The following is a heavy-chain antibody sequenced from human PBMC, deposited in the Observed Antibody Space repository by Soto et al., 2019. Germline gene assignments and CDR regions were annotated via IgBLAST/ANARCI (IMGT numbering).Heavy chain of an antibody. J-gene: IGHJ4*02. CDR1: GYTFTSYA. Sequence: ASVKVSCKASGYTFTSYAMHWVRQAPGQRLEWMGIINPSGGSTSYTHNFQGRVTMTRDTSTSTVYMELSSLRSDDTAIYYCARGYFDSWGQGTLVTVSS. CDR2: INPSGGST. V-gene: IGHV1-46*01. CDR3: ARGYFDS.